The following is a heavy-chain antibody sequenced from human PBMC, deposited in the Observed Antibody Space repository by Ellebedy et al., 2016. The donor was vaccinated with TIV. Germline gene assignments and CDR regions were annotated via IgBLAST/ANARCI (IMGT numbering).Heavy chain of an antibody. V-gene: IGHV3-7*01. CDR2: IYQDGSEK. Sequence: GESLKISCAASGFNFNSYWMGWVRQAPGKGLEWVANIYQDGSEKYYVDSAKGRFTISRDNPKKSLFLQMNSLIAEDTAVYYCARRGSYGDYAVHINHFFDRWGQGTLVTVSS. CDR1: GFNFNSYW. J-gene: IGHJ5*02. D-gene: IGHD4-17*01. CDR3: ARRGSYGDYAVHINHFFDR.